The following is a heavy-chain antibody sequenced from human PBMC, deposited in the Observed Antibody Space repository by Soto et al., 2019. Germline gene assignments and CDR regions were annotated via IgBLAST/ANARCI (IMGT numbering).Heavy chain of an antibody. V-gene: IGHV6-1*01. CDR1: GDSVSSNTGS. Sequence: QTLSLTCAISGDSVSSNTGSWNWIRQSPSRGLEWLGRTYFRSKWYNDYAVSVKSRIIINPDTSNNQFPLQLNSVTPEDTAVYFCAKGDNLGPKTGYAFDPWGQGIMVTVSS. CDR3: AKGDNLGPKTGYAFDP. J-gene: IGHJ5*02. D-gene: IGHD5-12*01. CDR2: TYFRSKWYN.